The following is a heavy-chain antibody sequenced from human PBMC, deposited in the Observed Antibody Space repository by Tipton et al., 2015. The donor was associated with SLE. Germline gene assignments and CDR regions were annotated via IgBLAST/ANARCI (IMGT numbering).Heavy chain of an antibody. J-gene: IGHJ6*03. V-gene: IGHV4-39*07. CDR2: INHSGST. CDR1: GGSISSSSYY. D-gene: IGHD2-2*01. Sequence: TLSLTCTVSGGSISSSSYYWGWIRQPPGKGLQWIGEINHSGSTNYNPSLKSRVTISVDTSKNQFSLKLSSVTAADTAVYYCAGALYCSSTSCYPPYYMDVWGKGTTVTVSS. CDR3: AGALYCSSTSCYPPYYMDV.